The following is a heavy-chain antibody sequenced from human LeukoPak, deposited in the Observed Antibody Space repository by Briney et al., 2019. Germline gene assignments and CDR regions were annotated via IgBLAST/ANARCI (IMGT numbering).Heavy chain of an antibody. D-gene: IGHD6-19*01. CDR3: ARGGSSGDFEY. CDR1: GFTFTTYS. V-gene: IGHV3-48*02. CDR2: ISYNSGSI. Sequence: GGSLRLSCAASGFTFTTYSMNWVRQAPGKGLEWVSYISYNSGSIHYADSVKGRFTISRDNAKNSMFLQMNSLRDDDTAVYYCARGGSSGDFEYWGQGTLVTVSS. J-gene: IGHJ4*02.